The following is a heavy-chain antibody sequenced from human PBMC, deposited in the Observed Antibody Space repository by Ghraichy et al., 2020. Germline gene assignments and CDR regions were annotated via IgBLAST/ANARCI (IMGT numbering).Heavy chain of an antibody. V-gene: IGHV3-23*01. J-gene: IGHJ4*02. D-gene: IGHD6-19*01. CDR2: SRGSGSST. Sequence: GGGGGGGGGSRGSGSSTSYADSVKGRFTISRASSKNTLFLQMNRLRAEDTAVYYCAKVGNSGGYSSPFDYWGQGTLVIVSS. CDR3: AKVGNSGGYSSPFDY.